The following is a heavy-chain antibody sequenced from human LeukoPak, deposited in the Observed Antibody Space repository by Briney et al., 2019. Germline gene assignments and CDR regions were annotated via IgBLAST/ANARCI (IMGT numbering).Heavy chain of an antibody. V-gene: IGHV3-33*01. CDR3: ARDAQRGFDYSNSLEY. CDR1: GFIFSHYG. Sequence: PGGSLRLSCAASGFIFSHYGMHWVRQPPAKGLEWVAVIWSDGSNRFYAGSVKGRFTISRDNSQNTLFLQMNSLRAEDTAMYYCARDAQRGFDYSNSLEYWGHGTLVTVSS. CDR2: IWSDGSNR. D-gene: IGHD4-11*01. J-gene: IGHJ4*01.